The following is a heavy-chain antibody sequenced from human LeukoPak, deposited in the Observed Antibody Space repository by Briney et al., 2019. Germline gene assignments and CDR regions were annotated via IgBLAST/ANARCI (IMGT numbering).Heavy chain of an antibody. CDR3: TTWGGMITGY. D-gene: IGHD1-14*01. CDR1: GFTFSNAW. J-gene: IGHJ4*02. Sequence: GGSLRLSCAASGFTFSNAWMSWVRQAPGKGLEWVGFIRSKAYGGTTEYAASVKGRFTISRDDSKSIAYLQMNSLKTEDTAVYYCTTWGGMITGYWGQGTLVTVSS. CDR2: IRSKAYGGTT. V-gene: IGHV3-49*04.